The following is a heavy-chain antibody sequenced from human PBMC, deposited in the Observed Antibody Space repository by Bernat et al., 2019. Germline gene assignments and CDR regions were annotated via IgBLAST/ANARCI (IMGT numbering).Heavy chain of an antibody. J-gene: IGHJ3*02. CDR3: ARALGVGVTRIGDVFDI. V-gene: IGHV3-21*01. D-gene: IGHD1-26*01. Sequence: EVQLVESGGGLVKPGGSLRLSCAASGFIFSSYSMNWVRQAPGKGLEWVSSISSSSSSYIYYADSMKGRFTISRDNAKNSLYLQMNSLRAEDTAVYYCARALGVGVTRIGDVFDIWGQGTMVTVSS. CDR1: GFIFSSYS. CDR2: ISSSSSSYI.